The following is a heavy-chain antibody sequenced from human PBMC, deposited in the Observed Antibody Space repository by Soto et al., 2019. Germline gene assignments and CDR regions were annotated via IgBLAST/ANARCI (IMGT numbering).Heavy chain of an antibody. CDR2: ISAYNGNT. D-gene: IGHD5-18*01. J-gene: IGHJ6*02. Sequence: ASVKVSCKASGYTFTSYGISWVRQAPGQGLEWMGWISAYNGNTNYAQKLQGRVTMTTDTSTSTAYMELRSLRSDDTAVYYCARVVGRGLKTAMGSIYYYYGMDVWGQGTTVTVSS. CDR1: GYTFTSYG. V-gene: IGHV1-18*01. CDR3: ARVVGRGLKTAMGSIYYYYGMDV.